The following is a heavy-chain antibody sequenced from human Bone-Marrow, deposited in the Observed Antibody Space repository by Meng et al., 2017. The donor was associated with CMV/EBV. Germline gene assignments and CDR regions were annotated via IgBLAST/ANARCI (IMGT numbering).Heavy chain of an antibody. J-gene: IGHJ4*02. CDR1: GFTFSSYE. CDR2: ISSSGSTI. V-gene: IGHV3-48*03. CDR3: AKVWYSGSYPSHFDY. D-gene: IGHD1-26*01. Sequence: GESLKISCAASGFTFSSYEMNWVRQAPGKGLEWVSYISSSGSTIYYADSVKGRFTISRDNAKNSLYLQMNSLRAEDTAVYYCAKVWYSGSYPSHFDYWGQGTLVTVSS.